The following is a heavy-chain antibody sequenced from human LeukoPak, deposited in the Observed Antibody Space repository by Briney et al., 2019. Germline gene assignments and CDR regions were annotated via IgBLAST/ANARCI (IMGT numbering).Heavy chain of an antibody. J-gene: IGHJ4*02. CDR3: ARRAGAYSHPYDY. CDR1: GFTFSSYG. CDR2: IRYDGSNK. Sequence: GGFLRLSCAAPGFTFSSYGMHWVRQAPGKGLEWVAFIRYDGSNKYYADSVKGRFTISRDNSKNTLYLQMNSLRAEDTAVYYCARRAGAYSHPYDYWGQGTLVTVSS. V-gene: IGHV3-30*02. D-gene: IGHD4/OR15-4a*01.